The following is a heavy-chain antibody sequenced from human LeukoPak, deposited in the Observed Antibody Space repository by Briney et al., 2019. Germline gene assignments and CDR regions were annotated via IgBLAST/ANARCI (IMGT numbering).Heavy chain of an antibody. D-gene: IGHD3-22*01. V-gene: IGHV3-23*01. CDR3: ARRKKRYYDSSGYYYDPYYFDY. Sequence: PGGSLRLSCAASGFTFSSYWMNWVRQAPGKGLVWVSTIIGSGDNTYYADSVKGRFTISRDNSKNTLYLQMNSLRAEDTAVYYCARRKKRYYDSSGYYYDPYYFDYWGQGTLVTVSS. CDR1: GFTFSSYW. J-gene: IGHJ4*02. CDR2: IIGSGDNT.